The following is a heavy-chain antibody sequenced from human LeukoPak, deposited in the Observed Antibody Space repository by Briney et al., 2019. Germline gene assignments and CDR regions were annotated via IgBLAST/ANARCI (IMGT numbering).Heavy chain of an antibody. J-gene: IGHJ3*02. V-gene: IGHV3-21*01. CDR2: VGDASPYI. CDR3: ARGDELQQRNDALDI. D-gene: IGHD1-1*01. CDR1: GFTFSRYA. Sequence: GGSLRLSCAASGFTFSRYAMNWVRQAPGKGLEWVSSVGDASPYIYYADSVKGRFPFSRDNAKNSLYLQMNSLRDEDTAVYYCARGDELQQRNDALDIWGQVTMVPVSS.